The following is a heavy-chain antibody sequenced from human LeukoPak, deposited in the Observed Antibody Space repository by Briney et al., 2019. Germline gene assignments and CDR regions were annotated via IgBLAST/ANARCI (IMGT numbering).Heavy chain of an antibody. D-gene: IGHD3-10*02. V-gene: IGHV3-48*03. Sequence: GGSLRLSCAASGFTFGSYEMNWVRQAPGKGLEWVSYISSSGSNIYYADSVKGRFTISRDNAKNSLYLQMNSLRAEDTAVYYCAELGITMIGGVWGKGTTVTISS. CDR3: AELGITMIGGV. CDR1: GFTFGSYE. J-gene: IGHJ6*04. CDR2: ISSSGSNI.